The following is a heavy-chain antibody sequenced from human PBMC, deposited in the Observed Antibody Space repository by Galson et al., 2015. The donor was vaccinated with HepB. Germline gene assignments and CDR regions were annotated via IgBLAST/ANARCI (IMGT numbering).Heavy chain of an antibody. J-gene: IGHJ3*02. V-gene: IGHV3-23*01. CDR1: GFTFSNYA. CDR2: ISNSGDST. CDR3: AKDNIYLGGQWLANAFDT. Sequence: SLRLSCAASGFTFSNYAMSWVRQIPGKGLEWVSIISNSGDSTDYADSVKGRFTISRDNSKNTVYLQMNSLRAEDTAVYYCAKDNIYLGGQWLANAFDTWGHGTRVTVSS. D-gene: IGHD6-19*01.